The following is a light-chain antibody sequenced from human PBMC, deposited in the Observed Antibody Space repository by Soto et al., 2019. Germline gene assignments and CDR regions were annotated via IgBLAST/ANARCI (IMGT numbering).Light chain of an antibody. CDR2: TAS. CDR1: QSISIY. Sequence: DIQITQSPSSLSASVGDRVTITCRASQSISIYLNWYQQKPGKAPKLLIYTASTLQSGVPSRFSGSGSGTDFTLTISSLQPEDFATYSCQQSYITPYTFGQGTKLEIK. V-gene: IGKV1-39*01. CDR3: QQSYITPYT. J-gene: IGKJ2*01.